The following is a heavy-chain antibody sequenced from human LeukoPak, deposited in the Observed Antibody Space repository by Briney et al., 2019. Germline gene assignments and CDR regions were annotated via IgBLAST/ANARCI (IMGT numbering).Heavy chain of an antibody. CDR3: TRGRAAGD. CDR1: GYTFTNND. CDR2: VSPDSGDT. Sequence: ASVKVSCKASGYTFTNNDINWVRQTTGQGIEWMGWVSPDSGDTGYAPNFRGRVTMTTDTSINTAYMELTSLTSDDTAIYYCTRGRAAGDWGQGPLVPVSS. D-gene: IGHD6-19*01. V-gene: IGHV1-8*01. J-gene: IGHJ4*02.